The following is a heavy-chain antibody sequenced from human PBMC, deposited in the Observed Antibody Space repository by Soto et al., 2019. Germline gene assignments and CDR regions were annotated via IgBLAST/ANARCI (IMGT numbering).Heavy chain of an antibody. CDR2: IYYSGSS. CDR1: GGSFSGYY. Sequence: PSETLSLTCAVYGGSFSGYYWGWVRQPPGKGLEWIGYIYYSGSSDYNPSLKSRVTISLDTSKNQFALKLSSVTAADTALYFCARDLAGYFGSVDVWGKGTTVTVSS. V-gene: IGHV4-59*01. J-gene: IGHJ6*04. CDR3: ARDLAGYFGSVDV. D-gene: IGHD3-10*01.